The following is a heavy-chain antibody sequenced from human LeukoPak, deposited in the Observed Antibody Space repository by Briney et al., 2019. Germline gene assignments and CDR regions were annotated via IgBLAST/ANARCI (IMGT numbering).Heavy chain of an antibody. CDR2: IYYSGST. D-gene: IGHD6-13*01. Sequence: SETLSLTCTVSGGSINSNSYYWGWIHQPPGKGLEWIGSIYYSGSTYYNPSLKSRVTISVDTSKNQFSLKLTSVTAADTAVYYCARRQSSSWTHFDYWGQGTLVTVSS. CDR3: ARRQSSSWTHFDY. V-gene: IGHV4-39*01. J-gene: IGHJ4*02. CDR1: GGSINSNSYY.